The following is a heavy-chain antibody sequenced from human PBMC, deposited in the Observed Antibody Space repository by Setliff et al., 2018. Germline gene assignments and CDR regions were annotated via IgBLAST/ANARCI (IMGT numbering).Heavy chain of an antibody. V-gene: IGHV1-69*13. D-gene: IGHD2-2*02. CDR3: ARDSRGLVPAAIEGSYYYYGMDV. CDR2: IIPIFGTA. J-gene: IGHJ6*02. CDR1: GGTFSSYA. Sequence: ASVQVSCKASGGTFSSYAISWVRQAPGQGLEWMGGIIPIFGTANYAQKFQGRVTITADESTSTAYMELSSLRSEDTAVYYCARDSRGLVPAAIEGSYYYYGMDVWGQGTTVTVSS.